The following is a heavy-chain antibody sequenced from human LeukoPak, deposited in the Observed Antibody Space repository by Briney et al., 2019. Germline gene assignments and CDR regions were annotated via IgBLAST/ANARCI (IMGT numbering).Heavy chain of an antibody. CDR1: GYTFTGYY. V-gene: IGHV1-2*02. CDR3: ARDKGGIAVAGTISWFDP. J-gene: IGHJ5*02. Sequence: APVKVSCKASGYTFTGYYMHWVRQAPGQGLEWMGWINPNTGGTNYAQKFQGRVTMTRDTSISTAYMELSRPRSDDTAVYYCARDKGGIAVAGTISWFDPWGQGTLVTVSS. CDR2: INPNTGGT. D-gene: IGHD6-19*01.